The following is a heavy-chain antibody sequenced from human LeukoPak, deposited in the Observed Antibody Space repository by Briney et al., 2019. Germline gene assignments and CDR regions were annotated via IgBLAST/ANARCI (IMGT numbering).Heavy chain of an antibody. V-gene: IGHV3-23*01. CDR3: ARTGGIVVVPAAKANDY. D-gene: IGHD2-2*01. J-gene: IGHJ4*02. CDR2: ISGSGGST. CDR1: GLTFSNYW. Sequence: GGSLRLSCAVSGLTFSNYWMHWVRQAPGKGLEWVSAISGSGGSTYYADSVKGRFTISRDNSKNTLYLQMNSLRAEDTAVYYCARTGGIVVVPAAKANDYWGQGTLVTVSS.